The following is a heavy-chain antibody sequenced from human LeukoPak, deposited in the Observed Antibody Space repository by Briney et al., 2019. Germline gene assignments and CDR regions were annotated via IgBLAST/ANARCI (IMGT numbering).Heavy chain of an antibody. V-gene: IGHV3-7*01. CDR1: GFTFSSYW. CDR3: ARDGAVPYYDFWSGSHIY. D-gene: IGHD3-3*01. J-gene: IGHJ4*02. CDR2: IKQDGSEK. Sequence: QAGGSLRLSCAASGFTFSSYWMSWARQAPGKGLEWVANIKQDGSEKYYVDSVKGRFTISRDNAKNSLYLQMNSPRAEDTAVYYCARDGAVPYYDFWSGSHIYWGQGTLVTVSS.